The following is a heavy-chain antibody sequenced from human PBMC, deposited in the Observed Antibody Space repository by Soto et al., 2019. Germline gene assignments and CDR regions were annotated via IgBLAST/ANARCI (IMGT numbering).Heavy chain of an antibody. CDR3: AIGGETVMVLGYYYGMDV. D-gene: IGHD5-18*01. Sequence: GGSLRLSCAASGFQFSRFAMHWVRQAPGKGLEWVAVISSDGSNEYYADSVKGRFTISRDNSMNTLYLQMNSLRDEGSAVYYCAIGGETVMVLGYYYGMDVRGQGTTVTVSS. V-gene: IGHV3-30-3*01. J-gene: IGHJ6*02. CDR2: ISSDGSNE. CDR1: GFQFSRFA.